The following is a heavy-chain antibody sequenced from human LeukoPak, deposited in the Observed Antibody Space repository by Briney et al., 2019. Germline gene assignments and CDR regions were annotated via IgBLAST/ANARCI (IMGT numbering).Heavy chain of an antibody. D-gene: IGHD3-22*01. V-gene: IGHV4-30-4*08. CDR2: IYYSGST. CDR1: GGSISSGDYY. Sequence: PSQTLSLTCTVSGGSISSGDYYRSWIRQPPGKGLEWIGYIYYSGSTYYNPSLKSRVTISVDTSKNQFSLKLSSVTAADTAVYYCARVRYDSSGYYSFHFDYWGQGTLVTVSS. J-gene: IGHJ4*02. CDR3: ARVRYDSSGYYSFHFDY.